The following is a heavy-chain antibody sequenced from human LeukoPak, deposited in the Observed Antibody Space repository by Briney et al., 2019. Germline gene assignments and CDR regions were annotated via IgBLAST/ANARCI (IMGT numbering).Heavy chain of an antibody. V-gene: IGHV3-66*01. CDR2: LYNAGST. Sequence: PGGSLRLSCVASGFTFSNKYMSWVRQAPGKGLEWVSVLYNAGSTYYADSVKGRFTVSRDNAKNTLYLQVNNLRAEDTAVYYCARGPNSNWSGLDFWGQGTLLTVSS. CDR3: ARGPNSNWSGLDF. D-gene: IGHD6-6*01. CDR1: GFTFSNKY. J-gene: IGHJ4*02.